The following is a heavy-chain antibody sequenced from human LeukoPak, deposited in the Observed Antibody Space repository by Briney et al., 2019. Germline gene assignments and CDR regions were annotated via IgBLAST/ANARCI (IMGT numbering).Heavy chain of an antibody. J-gene: IGHJ4*02. CDR2: INHSGST. CDR1: GGSFSGYY. CDR3: ARAMPDCSSTSCYSV. Sequence: SETLSLTCAVYGGSFSGYYWSWIRQPPGKGLEWMGEINHSGSTNYNPSLKSRVTISVDTSKNQFSLKLSSVTAADTAVYYCARAMPDCSSTSCYSVWGQGTLVTVSS. V-gene: IGHV4-34*01. D-gene: IGHD2-2*01.